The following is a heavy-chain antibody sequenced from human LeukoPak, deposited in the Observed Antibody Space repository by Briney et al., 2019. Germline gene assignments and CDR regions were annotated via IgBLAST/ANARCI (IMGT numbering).Heavy chain of an antibody. CDR2: IYTSGST. D-gene: IGHD3-9*01. J-gene: IGHJ4*02. V-gene: IGHV4-4*07. CDR1: GGSISSYY. Sequence: PSETLSLTCTVSGGSISSYYWSWIRQPAGKGLEWIGRIYTSGSTNYNPSLKSRVTMSVDTSKNQFSLKLSSVTAADTAVYYCARELRYFDWFPRGYFDYWGQGTLVTVSS. CDR3: ARELRYFDWFPRGYFDY.